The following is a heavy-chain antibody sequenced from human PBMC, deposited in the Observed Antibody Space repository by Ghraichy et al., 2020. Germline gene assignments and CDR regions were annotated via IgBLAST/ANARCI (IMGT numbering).Heavy chain of an antibody. CDR1: GDSVSSNSEA. V-gene: IGHV6-1*01. Sequence: SQTLSLTCAISGDSVSSNSEAWNWIRQSPSRGLEWLGRTYYRSKWYNGYAVSVKGRITINPDTSRNQFSLQLNSVTPEDTAVYYCARGHRVGATTGFDYWGQGTLVTVSS. CDR2: TYYRSKWYN. D-gene: IGHD1-26*01. J-gene: IGHJ4*02. CDR3: ARGHRVGATTGFDY.